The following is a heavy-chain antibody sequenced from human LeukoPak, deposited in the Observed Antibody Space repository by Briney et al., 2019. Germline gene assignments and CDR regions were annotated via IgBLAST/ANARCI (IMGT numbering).Heavy chain of an antibody. Sequence: ASVKVSCKASGYTFTGYYMHWVRQAPGQGLEWKGWINPNSGGTNYAQKFQGRVTMTRDTSISTAYMELSRLRSDDTAVYYCGYCGVRDYYYYMDVWGKGTTVTVSS. J-gene: IGHJ6*03. V-gene: IGHV1-2*02. CDR2: INPNSGGT. D-gene: IGHD2-21*01. CDR3: GYCGVRDYYYYMDV. CDR1: GYTFTGYY.